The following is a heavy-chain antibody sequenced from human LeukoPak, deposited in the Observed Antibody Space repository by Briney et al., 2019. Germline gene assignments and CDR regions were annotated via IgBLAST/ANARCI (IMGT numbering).Heavy chain of an antibody. J-gene: IGHJ4*02. CDR1: GGSFSGYY. Sequence: SETLSLTCAVYGGSFSGYYWSWFRQRPGQGLEWIGYICYSGTTYYNPSLKSRVTISVDTSENQFSLRLNSVTAADTAVYYCARKKDDGDYHIDYWGQGTLVTVSS. CDR2: ICYSGTT. D-gene: IGHD4-17*01. V-gene: IGHV4-31*11. CDR3: ARKKDDGDYHIDY.